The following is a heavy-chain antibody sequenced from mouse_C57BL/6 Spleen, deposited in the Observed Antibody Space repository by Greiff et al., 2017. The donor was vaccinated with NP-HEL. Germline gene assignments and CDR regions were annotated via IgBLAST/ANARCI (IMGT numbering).Heavy chain of an antibody. CDR2: ISSGGDYI. V-gene: IGHV5-9-1*02. CDR3: TREEAYYYGSSYISYWYFDV. D-gene: IGHD1-1*01. CDR1: GFTFSSYA. J-gene: IGHJ1*03. Sequence: EVQLVESGEGLVKPGGSLKLSCAASGFTFSSYAMSWVRQTPEKRLEWVAYISSGGDYIYYADTVKGRFTISRDNARNTLYLQMSSLKSEDTAMYYCTREEAYYYGSSYISYWYFDVWGTGTTVTVSS.